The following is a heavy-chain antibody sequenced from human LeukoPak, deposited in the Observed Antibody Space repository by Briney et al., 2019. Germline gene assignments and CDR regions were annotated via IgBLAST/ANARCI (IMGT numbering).Heavy chain of an antibody. CDR3: ARGRWDPYYYYYYMDV. D-gene: IGHD1-26*01. Sequence: SETLSLTCTVSGGSISSGSYYWSWIRQPAGKGLEWIGRIYTSGSTNYNPSLKSRVTISVDTSKNQFSLKLSSVTAADTAVYYCARGRWDPYYYYYYMDVWGKGTTVTISS. CDR2: IYTSGST. J-gene: IGHJ6*03. V-gene: IGHV4-61*02. CDR1: GGSISSGSYY.